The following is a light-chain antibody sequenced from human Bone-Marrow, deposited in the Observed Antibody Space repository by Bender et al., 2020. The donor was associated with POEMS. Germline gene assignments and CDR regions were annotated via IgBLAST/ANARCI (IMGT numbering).Light chain of an antibody. J-gene: IGLJ3*02. CDR2: ANI. Sequence: QSVLTPPPSVSGAPGQRVTISCTGSISNIWAGFGVNWYQHLPGTAPKLLIYANINRPSEIPDRFSGSQSGTSASLAITGLQSEDEAAYFCQSYDSDLNGWVFGGGTKLTVL. CDR3: QSYDSDLNGWV. CDR1: ISNIWAGFG. V-gene: IGLV1-40*01.